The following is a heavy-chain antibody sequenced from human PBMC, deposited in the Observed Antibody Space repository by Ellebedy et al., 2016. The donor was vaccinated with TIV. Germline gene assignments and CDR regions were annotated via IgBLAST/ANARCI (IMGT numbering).Heavy chain of an antibody. CDR3: ARIGGQMRGTSWFSP. CDR2: IYHTGDT. CDR1: GASISNNDFY. V-gene: IGHV4-39*01. J-gene: IGHJ5*02. Sequence: SETLSLTXTVSGASISNNDFYWGWVRQPPGKALEWIAIIYHTGDTPYNPSLKSRVSMSVDTSRNQFSVRLRSVTATDTAVYYCARIGGQMRGTSWFSPWGQGIRVTVSS. D-gene: IGHD3-16*01.